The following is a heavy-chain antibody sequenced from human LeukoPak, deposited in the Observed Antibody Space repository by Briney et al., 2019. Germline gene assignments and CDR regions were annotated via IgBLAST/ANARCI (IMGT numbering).Heavy chain of an antibody. CDR1: GGSISSYY. CDR3: AGTAGDYYYYYMDV. J-gene: IGHJ6*03. D-gene: IGHD4-17*01. Sequence: SETLSLTCTASGGSISSYYWSWIRQPAGKGLEWIGRIYTSGSTNYNPSLKSRVTMSVDTSKNQFSLKLSSVTAADTAVYYCAGTAGDYYYYYMDVWGKGTTVTISS. CDR2: IYTSGST. V-gene: IGHV4-4*07.